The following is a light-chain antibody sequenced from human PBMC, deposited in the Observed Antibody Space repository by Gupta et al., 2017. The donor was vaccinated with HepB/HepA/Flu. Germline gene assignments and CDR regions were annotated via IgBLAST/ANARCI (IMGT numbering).Light chain of an antibody. CDR1: QGISIY. V-gene: IGKV1-9*01. CDR2: AAS. CDR3: QQLSTYPPT. J-gene: IGKJ1*01. Sequence: DSKFNQSPSCLSASVGDRVTITCRASQGISIYLAWYQQQPGKAPKVLIYAASTLESGVPSRFSGSGSETEFTLTISSLQPEDFASYYCQQLSTYPPTFGQGTKVEVK.